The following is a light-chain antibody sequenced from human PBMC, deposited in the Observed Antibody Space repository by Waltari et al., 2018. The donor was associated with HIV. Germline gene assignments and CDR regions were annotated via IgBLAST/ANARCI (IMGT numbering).Light chain of an antibody. CDR3: QQYNNWPGT. CDR1: QSVKNN. CDR2: GAS. J-gene: IGKJ1*01. Sequence: EIVMTQSPATLSVSPGERATLSCRASQSVKNNLAWYQQQPGQSPRILFYGASTRVTGIPARFSGSGSETDFTLTISSLQSEDFAVYYCQQYNNWPGTFGQGTKVEIE. V-gene: IGKV3-15*01.